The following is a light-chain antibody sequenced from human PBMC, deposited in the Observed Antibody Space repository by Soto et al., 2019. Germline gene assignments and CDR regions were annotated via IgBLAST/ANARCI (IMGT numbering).Light chain of an antibody. CDR2: DAS. J-gene: IGKJ2*01. Sequence: EIVLTQSPATLSLSPGERATLSCRASRSINNYLAWYQQRPGQAPRLLFYDASNRATGIPARFNGSGSGTDFTLTITAREPDDFAVYYCQQRSNWPPGITFCQGTKLEIK. CDR3: QQRSNWPPGIT. CDR1: RSINNY. V-gene: IGKV3-11*01.